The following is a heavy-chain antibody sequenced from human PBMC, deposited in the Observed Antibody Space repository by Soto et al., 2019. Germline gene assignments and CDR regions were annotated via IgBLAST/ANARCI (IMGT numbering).Heavy chain of an antibody. CDR2: IYYSGST. D-gene: IGHD3-16*01. Sequence: SETLSLTCTVSGGSISSSSYYWGWIRQPPGKGLEWIGSIYYSGSTYYNPSLKSRVTISVDTSKNQFSLKLSSVTAADTAVYYCARRGGSPTIDYWGQGTLVTVS. CDR3: ARRGGSPTIDY. V-gene: IGHV4-39*01. CDR1: GGSISSSSYY. J-gene: IGHJ4*02.